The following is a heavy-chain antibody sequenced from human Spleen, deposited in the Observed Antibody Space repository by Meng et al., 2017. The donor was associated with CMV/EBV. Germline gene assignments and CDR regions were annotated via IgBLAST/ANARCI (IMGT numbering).Heavy chain of an antibody. CDR1: GFTFDDYG. CDR2: INWNGGST. CDR3: VRGASGYSNYYYYGMDV. Sequence: GESLKISCAASGFTFDDYGMSWVRQAPGKGLEWVSGINWNGGSTGYADSVKGRFTISRDNAKNSLYLQMNSLRAEDTALYYCVRGASGYSNYYYYGMDVWGQGTTVTVS. D-gene: IGHD3-3*01. V-gene: IGHV3-20*04. J-gene: IGHJ6*02.